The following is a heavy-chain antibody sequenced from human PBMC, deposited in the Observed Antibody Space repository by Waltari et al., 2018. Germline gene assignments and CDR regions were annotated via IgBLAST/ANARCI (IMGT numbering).Heavy chain of an antibody. D-gene: IGHD6-13*01. V-gene: IGHV3-53*01. Sequence: EVQLVESGGGLIQPGGSLRLSCAASGFTVSSNYMSLVRQAPGKGLEWVSVIYSGGSTYYADSVKGRFTISRDNSKNTLYLQMNSLRAEDTAVYYCASSPTRDSSSWFFDYWGQGTLVTVSS. J-gene: IGHJ4*02. CDR3: ASSPTRDSSSWFFDY. CDR1: GFTVSSNY. CDR2: IYSGGST.